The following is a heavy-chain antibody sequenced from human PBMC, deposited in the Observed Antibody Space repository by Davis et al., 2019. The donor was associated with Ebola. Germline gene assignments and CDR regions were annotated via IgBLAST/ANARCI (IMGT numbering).Heavy chain of an antibody. CDR1: GFTVSSNY. CDR2: IYSGGST. J-gene: IGHJ4*02. Sequence: PGGSLRLSCAASGFTVSSNYMSWVRQAPGKGLEWVSVIYSGGSTYYADSVKGRFTISRDNSKNTLYLQMNSLRAEDTAVYYCAGQYQLLRGGIDYWGQGTLVTVSS. CDR3: AGQYQLLRGGIDY. V-gene: IGHV3-53*01. D-gene: IGHD2-2*01.